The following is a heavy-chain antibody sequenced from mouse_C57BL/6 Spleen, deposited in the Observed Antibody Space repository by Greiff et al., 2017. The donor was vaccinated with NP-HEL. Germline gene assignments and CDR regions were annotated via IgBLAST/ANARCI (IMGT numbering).Heavy chain of an antibody. CDR1: GYTFTSYW. J-gene: IGHJ2*01. CDR2: IDPSDSYT. CDR3: ARRRYGYYFDY. Sequence: QVQLQQPGAELVKPGASVKLSCKASGYTFTSYWMQWVKQRPGQGLEWIGEIDPSDSYTNYNQKFKGKATLTVDTSSSTAYMQLSSLTSEDSAVYYCARRRYGYYFDYWGQGTTLTVSS. V-gene: IGHV1-50*01. D-gene: IGHD2-10*02.